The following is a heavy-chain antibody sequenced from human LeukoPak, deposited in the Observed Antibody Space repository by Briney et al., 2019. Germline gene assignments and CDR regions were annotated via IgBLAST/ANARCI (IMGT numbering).Heavy chain of an antibody. CDR2: INPNTGDT. CDR3: ARDEIGGSNWFDP. V-gene: IGHV1-2*02. CDR1: GYIFTGYY. D-gene: IGHD3-10*01. J-gene: IGHJ5*02. Sequence: GASVKASCKTSGYIFTGYYIHWVRQAPGQGLEWMGWINPNTGDTNFTQKFQGRVTMTRDKSITTAYMDLSWLKSDDTAVYYCARDEIGGSNWFDPWGQGTLVTVSS.